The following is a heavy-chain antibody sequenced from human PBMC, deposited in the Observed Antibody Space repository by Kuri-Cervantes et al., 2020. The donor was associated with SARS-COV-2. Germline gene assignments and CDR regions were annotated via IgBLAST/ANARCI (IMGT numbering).Heavy chain of an antibody. J-gene: IGHJ3*02. V-gene: IGHV3-21*01. Sequence: GGSLRLSCAASGFTFSSYSMNWVRQAPGKGLEWVSSISSSSSYIYYADSVKGRFTISRDNAKNPLYLQMNSLRAEDTAVYYCAGYYYDSRTFDIWGQGTMVTVSS. CDR1: GFTFSSYS. CDR3: AGYYYDSRTFDI. CDR2: ISSSSSYI. D-gene: IGHD3-22*01.